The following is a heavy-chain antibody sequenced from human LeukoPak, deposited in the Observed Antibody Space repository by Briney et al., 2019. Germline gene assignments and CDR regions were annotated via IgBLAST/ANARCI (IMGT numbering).Heavy chain of an antibody. CDR1: GFTFSSYW. CDR3: ARESEAYYYDSSGYDFDY. D-gene: IGHD3-22*01. CDR2: INSDGSST. Sequence: GGSLRLSCAASGFTFSSYWMHWVRQAPGKGLVWVSRINSDGSSTSYADSVKGRFTISRDNAKNTMYLQMNSLRAEDTAVYYCARESEAYYYDSSGYDFDYWGQGTLDAVSS. J-gene: IGHJ4*02. V-gene: IGHV3-74*01.